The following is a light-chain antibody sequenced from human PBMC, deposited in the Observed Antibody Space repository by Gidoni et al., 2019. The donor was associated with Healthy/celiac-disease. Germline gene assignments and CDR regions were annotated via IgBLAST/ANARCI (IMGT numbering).Light chain of an antibody. Sequence: SSELTQDPAVSVALGQTVRITCQGDSLRSYYASWYQQKPGQAPVLVIYGKNNRPSGIPDRFSGSSSGNTASLTITWAQAEDEADYYCNSRDSSGNFVVFGGGTKLTVL. V-gene: IGLV3-19*01. CDR3: NSRDSSGNFVV. CDR2: GKN. CDR1: SLRSYY. J-gene: IGLJ2*01.